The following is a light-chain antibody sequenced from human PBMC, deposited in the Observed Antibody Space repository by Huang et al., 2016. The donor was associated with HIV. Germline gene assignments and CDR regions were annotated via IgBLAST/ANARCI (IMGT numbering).Light chain of an antibody. V-gene: IGKV3-11*01. CDR1: QNINIY. CDR3: QHRSSWPPQIT. CDR2: DAS. J-gene: IGKJ5*01. Sequence: EIVLTQSPGTLYLSPGERATLSCRARQNINIYFAWYQPKPGQAPRLLIYDASIRATGIPARFSGSGSGTDFTLTISSLKPEDFAIYYCQHRSSWPPQITFGQGTRLEIK.